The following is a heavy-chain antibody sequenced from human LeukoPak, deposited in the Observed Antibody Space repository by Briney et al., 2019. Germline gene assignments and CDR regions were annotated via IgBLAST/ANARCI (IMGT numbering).Heavy chain of an antibody. CDR1: GGSISSSSYY. CDR2: IYYSGST. D-gene: IGHD6-19*01. CDR3: AREIVAVAGSYWYFDL. J-gene: IGHJ2*01. V-gene: IGHV4-39*07. Sequence: SETLSLTCTVSGGSISSSSYYWGWIRQPPGKGLEWIGSIYYSGSTYYNPSLKSRVTISVDTSKNQFSLKLSSVTAADTAVYYCAREIVAVAGSYWYFDLWGRGTLVTVSS.